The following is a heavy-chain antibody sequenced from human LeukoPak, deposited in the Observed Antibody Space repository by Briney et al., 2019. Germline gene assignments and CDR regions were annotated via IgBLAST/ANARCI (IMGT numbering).Heavy chain of an antibody. CDR1: GYSISRGYY. Sequence: SETLSLTCAVSGYSISRGYYWGWIRPPPGKGLEWIGSIYHSGSTYYNPSLKSRVTISVDTSKNQFSLKLSSVTAADTAVYYCARDLVGDHDAFDIWGQGTMVTVSS. D-gene: IGHD3-16*01. J-gene: IGHJ3*02. CDR3: ARDLVGDHDAFDI. CDR2: IYHSGST. V-gene: IGHV4-38-2*02.